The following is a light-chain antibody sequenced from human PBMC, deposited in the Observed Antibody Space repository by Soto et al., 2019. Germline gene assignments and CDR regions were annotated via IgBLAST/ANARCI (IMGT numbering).Light chain of an antibody. J-gene: IGLJ1*01. V-gene: IGLV1-40*01. CDR3: QPHDSSLHASV. CDR2: GNT. Sequence: QSVLTQPPSVSVAPGQRVTISCTGSSSNIGAGYDVHWYLQLPGTAPKLLIYGNTNRPSGVPDRFSGSKSGSSASLAITGLQAEDEADYYCQPHDSSLHASVFGTGTKVTVL. CDR1: SSNIGAGYD.